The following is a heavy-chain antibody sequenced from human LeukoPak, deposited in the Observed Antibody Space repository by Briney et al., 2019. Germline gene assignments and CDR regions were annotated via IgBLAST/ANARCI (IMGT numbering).Heavy chain of an antibody. CDR2: SSSSSSYI. V-gene: IGHV3-21*01. D-gene: IGHD5-24*01. J-gene: IGHJ3*02. CDR3: ARQGDGYNDAFDI. Sequence: GGSLRLSCAASGFTFSSYGMSWVRQAPGKGLEWVSSSSSSSSYIYYADSVKGRFTISRDNARKSLYLQMNSLRAEDTAVYYCARQGDGYNDAFDIWGQGTMVTVSS. CDR1: GFTFSSYG.